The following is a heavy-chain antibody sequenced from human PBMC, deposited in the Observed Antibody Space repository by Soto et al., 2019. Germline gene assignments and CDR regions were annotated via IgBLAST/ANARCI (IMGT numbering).Heavy chain of an antibody. CDR2: MSGSGGTT. D-gene: IGHD3-3*01. J-gene: IGHJ6*02. Sequence: GSLRLSCAASGFAFSSYAMSWVRQAPRKGQEWGSAMSGSGGTTYYADSVKGRFTISRDNSENTLYLQMNSLRAEDTAVYYCAKEDEFWSGYLPTFYYGMDVWGQGTTVTVSS. CDR1: GFAFSSYA. V-gene: IGHV3-23*01. CDR3: AKEDEFWSGYLPTFYYGMDV.